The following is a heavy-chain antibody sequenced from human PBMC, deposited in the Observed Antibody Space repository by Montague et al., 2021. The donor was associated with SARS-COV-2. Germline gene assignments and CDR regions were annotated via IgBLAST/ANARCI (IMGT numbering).Heavy chain of an antibody. V-gene: IGHV4-39*07. J-gene: IGHJ2*01. CDR2: IYYSGST. CDR1: GGSISSSSYY. D-gene: IGHD2-21*02. CDR3: ARVRIVVVTAMRYFDL. Sequence: SETLSLTCTVSGGSISSSSYYWGWIRQPPGKGLEWIGSIYYSGSTYYNPSLKSRVTISVDTSKNQFSLKLSSVTAADTAVYYCARVRIVVVTAMRYFDLWGRGTLVTVSS.